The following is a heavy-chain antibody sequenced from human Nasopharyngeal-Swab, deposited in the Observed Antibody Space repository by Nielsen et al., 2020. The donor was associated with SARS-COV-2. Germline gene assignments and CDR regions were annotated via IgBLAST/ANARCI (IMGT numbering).Heavy chain of an antibody. CDR3: ARDRLLEPTPSNWYFDL. V-gene: IGHV3-33*08. Sequence: GESLKISCATSGFTFSGYGMHWVRQAPGKGLEWVALIRYDGSNKLYADSVKGRFTISRDKSKNSLYLLMNSLTAEDTAVYYYARDRLLEPTPSNWYFDLWGRGTLVTVSS. CDR1: GFTFSGYG. J-gene: IGHJ2*01. D-gene: IGHD3-9*01. CDR2: IRYDGSNK.